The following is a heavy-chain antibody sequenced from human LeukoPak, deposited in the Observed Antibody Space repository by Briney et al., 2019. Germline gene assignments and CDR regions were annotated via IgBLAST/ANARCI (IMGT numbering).Heavy chain of an antibody. V-gene: IGHV3-23*01. J-gene: IGHJ5*02. CDR2: ISGSGGST. CDR3: AKGYCSGGSCYSVSWFDP. D-gene: IGHD2-15*01. Sequence: GGSLRLSCAASGFTFSSYAMSWVRQAPGKGLEWVSAISGSGGSTYYADSVKGRSTISRDNSKNTLYLQMNSLRAEDTAVYYCAKGYCSGGSCYSVSWFDPWGQGTLVTVSS. CDR1: GFTFSSYA.